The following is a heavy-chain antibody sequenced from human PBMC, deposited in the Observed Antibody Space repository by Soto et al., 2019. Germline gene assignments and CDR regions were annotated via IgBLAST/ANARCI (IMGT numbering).Heavy chain of an antibody. CDR1: GGSISSGGYY. CDR3: ARDPSESPGYYYGMDV. V-gene: IGHV4-31*03. Sequence: ASETLSLTCTVSGGSISSGGYYWSWIRQHPGKGLEWIGYIYYSGSTYYNPSLKSRVTISVDTSKNQFSLELSSVTAADTAVYYCARDPSESPGYYYGMDVWGQGTTVTVSS. J-gene: IGHJ6*02. CDR2: IYYSGST.